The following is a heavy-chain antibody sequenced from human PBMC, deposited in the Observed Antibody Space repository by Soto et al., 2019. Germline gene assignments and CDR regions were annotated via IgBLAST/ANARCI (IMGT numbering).Heavy chain of an antibody. CDR3: ARQGSTGAYYYYGMDV. CDR1: GYSFSNYW. J-gene: IGHJ6*02. D-gene: IGHD2-2*01. CDR2: INPGDSDT. Sequence: GESLKISCKASGYSFSNYWIGWVRQMPGKGLEWMAIINPGDSDTRYSPSFQGQVTMSVDKSNNTAYLHWSSLKASDTAMYYCARQGSTGAYYYYGMDVWGQGTTLTV. V-gene: IGHV5-51*01.